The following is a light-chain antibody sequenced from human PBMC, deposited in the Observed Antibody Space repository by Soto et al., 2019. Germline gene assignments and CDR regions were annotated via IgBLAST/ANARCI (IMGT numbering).Light chain of an antibody. V-gene: IGKV3-15*01. CDR1: QSVSSS. J-gene: IGKJ2*02. Sequence: EIVMTQSPGTLSVSPGERATLSCRASQSVSSSLAWYQQKPGQAPRLLIYGASTRATGIPARFSGSGSGTEFTLTISSLRSEDFAVYYCQQRAKWPSTFGPGTKVEMK. CDR3: QQRAKWPST. CDR2: GAS.